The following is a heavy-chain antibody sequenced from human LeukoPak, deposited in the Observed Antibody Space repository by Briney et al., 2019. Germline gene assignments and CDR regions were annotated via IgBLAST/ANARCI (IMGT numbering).Heavy chain of an antibody. Sequence: GGSLRLSCTASGFSFNTYTMNWVRQPPGKGLEWVSGITATSNYMWYADSVKGRFTISRDNAQNTLYLQKDSLRGEDTAVYYCARSFTALRGGLWGQGTLVIVSS. CDR2: ITATSNYM. J-gene: IGHJ4*02. CDR3: ARSFTALRGGL. D-gene: IGHD3-10*01. V-gene: IGHV3-21*01. CDR1: GFSFNTYT.